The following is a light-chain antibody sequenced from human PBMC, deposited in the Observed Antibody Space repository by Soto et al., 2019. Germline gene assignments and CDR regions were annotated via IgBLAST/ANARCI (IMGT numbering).Light chain of an antibody. CDR1: SSDVGGYNY. Sequence: QSALTQPPSASGSPGQSVTISCTGTSSDVGGYNYVSWYQQHPGKAPKLMIYEVSKRPSGVPDRFSGSKSGNTASLTVSGLQAEDEADYYCSSYTNSGVFGTGTKVTVL. J-gene: IGLJ1*01. CDR2: EVS. V-gene: IGLV2-8*01. CDR3: SSYTNSGV.